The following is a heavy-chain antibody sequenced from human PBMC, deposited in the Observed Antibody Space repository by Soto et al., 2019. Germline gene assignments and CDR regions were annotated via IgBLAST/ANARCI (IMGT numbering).Heavy chain of an antibody. Sequence: ASVKVSCKASGYNFLTYGISWLRQAPGRGLEWMGWISTDNTHRNYAQNFQERVTMTTDTSTNTAYMELRSLGSDDTAIYYCARDRPGISVIRAVKTYNYFDPWGQGTLVTVS. V-gene: IGHV1-18*01. J-gene: IGHJ5*02. CDR1: GYNFLTYG. D-gene: IGHD3-10*01. CDR3: ARDRPGISVIRAVKTYNYFDP. CDR2: ISTDNTHR.